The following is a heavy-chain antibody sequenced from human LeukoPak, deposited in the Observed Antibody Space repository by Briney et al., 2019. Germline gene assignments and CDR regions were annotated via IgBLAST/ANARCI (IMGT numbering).Heavy chain of an antibody. CDR2: ILGGAGST. V-gene: IGHV3-23*01. CDR1: GFSFSSDG. CDR3: AHGTMYQLDY. Sequence: GGSLRLSCSASGFSFSSDGMSWVRQAPGKGLEWVSGILGGAGSTYYADSVKGRFTISRDNSKNTLYLQMNSLRAEDTAVYYCAHGTMYQLDYWGQGTLVTVAS. D-gene: IGHD2-2*01. J-gene: IGHJ4*02.